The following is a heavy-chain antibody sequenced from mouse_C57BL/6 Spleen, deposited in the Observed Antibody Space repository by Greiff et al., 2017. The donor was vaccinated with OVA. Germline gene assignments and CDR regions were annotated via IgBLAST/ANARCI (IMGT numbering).Heavy chain of an antibody. CDR2: IDPENGDT. J-gene: IGHJ3*01. Sequence: VQLQQSGAELVRPGASVKLSCTASGFNIKDDYMHWVKQRPEQGLEWIGWIDPENGDTEYASKFQGKATITADTSSNTAYLQLSSLTSVDTAVYYCTTWGSFAYWGQGTLVTVSA. CDR3: TTWGSFAY. V-gene: IGHV14-4*01. CDR1: GFNIKDDY. D-gene: IGHD3-1*01.